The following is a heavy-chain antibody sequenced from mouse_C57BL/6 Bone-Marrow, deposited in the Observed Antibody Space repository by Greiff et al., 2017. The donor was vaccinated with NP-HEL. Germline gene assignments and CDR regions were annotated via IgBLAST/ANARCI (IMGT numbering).Heavy chain of an antibody. CDR1: GFTFSSYA. V-gene: IGHV5-4*01. CDR2: ISDGGSYT. D-gene: IGHD1-3*01. CDR3: ARDKVPYWYFDV. J-gene: IGHJ1*03. Sequence: DVKLQESGGGLVKPGGSLKLSCAASGFTFSSYAMSWVRQTPEKRLEWVATISDGGSYTYYPDNVKGRFTISRDNAKNNLYLQMSHLKSEDTAMYYCARDKVPYWYFDVWGTGTTVTVSS.